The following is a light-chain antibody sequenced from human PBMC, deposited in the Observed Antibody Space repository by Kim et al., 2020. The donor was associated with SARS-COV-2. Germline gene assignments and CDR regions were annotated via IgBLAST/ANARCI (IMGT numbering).Light chain of an antibody. CDR1: ALPKQY. CDR3: QSADSSVV. V-gene: IGLV3-25*03. Sequence: SYELTQPPSVSVSPGQTARITCSGDALPKQYAHWYQQKPGQAPVVLIYKDNERPSGIPERFSGSSSGTTVTLTISRVQAEDEADYYCQSADSSVVFGGGTQLTVL. CDR2: KDN. J-gene: IGLJ2*01.